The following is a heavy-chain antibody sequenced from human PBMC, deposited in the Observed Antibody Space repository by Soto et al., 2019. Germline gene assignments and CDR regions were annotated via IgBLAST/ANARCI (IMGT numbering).Heavy chain of an antibody. CDR1: GFSFNIYA. J-gene: IGHJ4*02. CDR2: ISGSGDRT. D-gene: IGHD3-16*02. CDR3: AKASTDEYVWGSFRYYFDH. Sequence: LRLSCAASGFSFNIYAMSWVRQAPGKGLEWVSGISGSGDRTHYVDSVKGRFTISRDNVKNTLYLQMNSLRAEDTAVYYCAKASTDEYVWGSFRYYFDHWGQGALVTVSS. V-gene: IGHV3-23*01.